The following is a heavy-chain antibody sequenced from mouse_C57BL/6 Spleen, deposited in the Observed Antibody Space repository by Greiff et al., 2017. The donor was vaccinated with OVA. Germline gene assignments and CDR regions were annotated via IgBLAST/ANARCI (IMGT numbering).Heavy chain of an antibody. Sequence: EVKLQESGPGLVKPSQSLSLTCSVTGYSITSGYYWNWIRQFPGNKLEWMGYISYDGSNNYNPSLKNRISITRDTSKNQFFLKLNSVTTEDTATHYCARDLNWDDYCDYWGQGTTLTVSA. V-gene: IGHV3-6*01. D-gene: IGHD4-1*02. J-gene: IGHJ2*01. CDR1: GYSITSGYY. CDR2: ISYDGSN. CDR3: ARDLNWDDYCDY.